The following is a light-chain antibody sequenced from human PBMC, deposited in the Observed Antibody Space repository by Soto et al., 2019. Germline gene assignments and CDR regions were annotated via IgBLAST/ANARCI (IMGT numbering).Light chain of an antibody. CDR1: SSNVGSYKL. CDR2: EVS. CDR3: SSYGGSNNLV. V-gene: IGLV2-8*01. J-gene: IGLJ2*01. Sequence: QSALTQPASVSGSPGQSITISCTGTSSNVGSYKLVSWYQQHPGKAPKLMIYEVSKRPSGVPDRFSGSKSGNTASLTVSGLQAEDEADYYCSSYGGSNNLVFGGGTKLTVL.